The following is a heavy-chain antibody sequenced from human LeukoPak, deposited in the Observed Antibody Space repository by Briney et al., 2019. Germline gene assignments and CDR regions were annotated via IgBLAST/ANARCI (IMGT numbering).Heavy chain of an antibody. D-gene: IGHD4-17*01. CDR3: ARLLHGVRFDY. CDR2: IYSGGST. Sequence: AGGSLRLSCAASGFTVSSNYMSWVRQAPGKGLEWVSVIYSGGSTYYADSVKGRFTISRDNSKNTLYLQMNSLRAEDTAVYYCARLLHGVRFDYWGQGTLVTVSS. V-gene: IGHV3-53*01. CDR1: GFTVSSNY. J-gene: IGHJ4*02.